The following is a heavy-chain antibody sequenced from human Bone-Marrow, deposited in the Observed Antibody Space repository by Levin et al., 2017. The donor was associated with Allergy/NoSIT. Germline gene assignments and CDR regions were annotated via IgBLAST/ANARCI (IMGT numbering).Heavy chain of an antibody. D-gene: IGHD3/OR15-3a*01. CDR3: ATGDNFWTGYYGASTLDY. V-gene: IGHV3-15*01. Sequence: PGGSLRLSCAVSGFTFSQALMTWVRQAPGKGLEWVGRVKSYTDGGTTDYAAPVKGRFTISRDDSKNTLYLQMNNLKNEDTAVYYCATGDNFWTGYYGASTLDYWGQGVLVSVSS. CDR2: VKSYTDGGTT. CDR1: GFTFSQAL. J-gene: IGHJ4*02.